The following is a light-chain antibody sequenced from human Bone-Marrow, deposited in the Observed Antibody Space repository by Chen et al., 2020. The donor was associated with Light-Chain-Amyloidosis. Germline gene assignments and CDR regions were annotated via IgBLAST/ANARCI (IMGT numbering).Light chain of an antibody. J-gene: IGLJ2*01. Sequence: SYELPQPPSVSVSPGQTARITCSGDDLPTKYAYMYQQKPGQAPVLVIHRATERPSGISERFSCSSSGTTATLTISGVQAEGEADYHCQSADSSGTYEVIFGGGTKLTVL. CDR3: QSADSSGTYEVI. CDR1: DLPTKY. CDR2: RAT. V-gene: IGLV3-25*03.